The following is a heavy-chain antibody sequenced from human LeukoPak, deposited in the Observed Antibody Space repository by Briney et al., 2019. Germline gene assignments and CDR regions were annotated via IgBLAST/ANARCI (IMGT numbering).Heavy chain of an antibody. CDR1: GGSISSSSYY. Sequence: SETLSLTCTVSGGSISSSSYYWGWIRQPPGKGLEWIGSIYYSGSTYYNPSLKSRVTISVDTSKNQFSLKLSSVTAADTAVYYCARRYSSRLGTKAKTLRFDYWGQGTLVTVSS. CDR3: ARRYSSRLGTKAKTLRFDY. J-gene: IGHJ4*02. V-gene: IGHV4-39*01. CDR2: IYYSGST. D-gene: IGHD6-13*01.